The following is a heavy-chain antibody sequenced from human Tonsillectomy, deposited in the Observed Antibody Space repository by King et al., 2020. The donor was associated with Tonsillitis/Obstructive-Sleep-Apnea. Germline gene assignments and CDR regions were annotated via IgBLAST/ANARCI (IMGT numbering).Heavy chain of an antibody. CDR2: IDPSDSYS. CDR1: GYSFTSYW. CDR3: AGPVYGRWYLGGMDV. V-gene: IGHV5-10-1*01. J-gene: IGHJ6*02. Sequence: QLVQSGAEVKRTGASLRISCKGSGYSFTSYWITWVRQMPGKGLEWMGRIDPSDSYSNYSPSFQGHVTISADKSIRPAYLQWSSLKASDTAMYYCAGPVYGRWYLGGMDVWGQGTSVTVSS. D-gene: IGHD6-13*01.